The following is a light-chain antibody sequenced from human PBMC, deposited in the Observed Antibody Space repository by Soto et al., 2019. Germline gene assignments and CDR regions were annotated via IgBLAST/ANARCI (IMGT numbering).Light chain of an antibody. CDR3: QQRSDWPIT. Sequence: ETVMTRAPVTLSVSPREGATLSWRASQSVSSKLAWYQQNPGQAPRLLIDGASTRATGIPARFSGSGSGTDFTLTISSLEPEDFAVYYCQQRSDWPITFGQGTRLEIK. V-gene: IGKV3-15*01. CDR2: GAS. CDR1: QSVSSK. J-gene: IGKJ5*01.